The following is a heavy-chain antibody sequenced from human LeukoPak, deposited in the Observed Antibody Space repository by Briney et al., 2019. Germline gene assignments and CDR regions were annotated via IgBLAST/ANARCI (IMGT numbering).Heavy chain of an antibody. V-gene: IGHV4-61*02. J-gene: IGHJ5*02. CDR3: ARAASSGWYLDWFDP. CDR1: GNSISSGDNY. Sequence: SETLSLTCTVSGNSISSGDNYWSWIRQPAGKGLEWIGRIYTSGSTNYNPSLKSRVTISVDTSKNQFSLKLSSVTAADTAVYYCARAASSGWYLDWFDPWGQGTLVTVSS. D-gene: IGHD6-19*01. CDR2: IYTSGST.